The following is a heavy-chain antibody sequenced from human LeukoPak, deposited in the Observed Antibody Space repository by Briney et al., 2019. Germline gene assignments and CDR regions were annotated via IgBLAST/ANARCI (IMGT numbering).Heavy chain of an antibody. CDR3: ARDVKPISSSSHNFDY. CDR1: GCTFTSYG. CDR2: IIAYNGNT. D-gene: IGHD6-6*01. V-gene: IGHV1-18*01. J-gene: IGHJ4*02. Sequence: VASVQFSFKASGCTFTSYGISWVRRAPGQGLEWMGWIIAYNGNTNYAQKLQGRVTMTTDTSTSTAYMELRSLRSDDTAVYYCARDVKPISSSSHNFDYWGQGTLVTVSS.